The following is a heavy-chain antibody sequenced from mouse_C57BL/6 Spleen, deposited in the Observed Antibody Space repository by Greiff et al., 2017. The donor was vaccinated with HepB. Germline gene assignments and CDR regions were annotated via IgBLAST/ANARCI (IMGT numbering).Heavy chain of an antibody. J-gene: IGHJ3*01. V-gene: IGHV1-22*01. Sequence: EVKLQESGPELVKPGASVKMSCKASGYTFTDYNMHWVKQSHGKSLEWIGYINPNNGGTSYNQKFKGKATLTVNKSSSTAYMELRSLTSEDSAVYYCARRENWDEGAWFAYWGQGTLVTVSA. CDR3: ARRENWDEGAWFAY. CDR1: GYTFTDYN. CDR2: INPNNGGT. D-gene: IGHD4-1*01.